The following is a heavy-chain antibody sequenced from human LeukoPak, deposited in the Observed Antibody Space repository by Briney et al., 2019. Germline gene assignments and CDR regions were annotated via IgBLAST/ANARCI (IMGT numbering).Heavy chain of an antibody. J-gene: IGHJ4*02. CDR3: AKDHKYRIAAAGRGWYFDY. CDR1: GFTFSDYG. D-gene: IGHD6-13*01. Sequence: PGGSLRLSCAASGFTFSDYGVHWVRQAPGKGLEWVAVISYNSRNTKYADSVKGRFTISRDNSKNTLYLQMNSLRAEDTAVYYCAKDHKYRIAAAGRGWYFDYWGQGTLVTVSS. V-gene: IGHV3-30*18. CDR2: ISYNSRNT.